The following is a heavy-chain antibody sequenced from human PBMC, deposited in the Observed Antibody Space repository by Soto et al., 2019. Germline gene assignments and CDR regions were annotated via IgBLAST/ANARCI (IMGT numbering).Heavy chain of an antibody. V-gene: IGHV3-33*01. Sequence: GGSLRLACAASGFTFSSYGMHWVRQAPGKGLEWVAVIWYDGSNKYYADSVKGRLTISRDNSKNTLYLQMNSLRAEDTAVYYCARSYYYDSSGYYRSFFQHWGQGT. CDR2: IWYDGSNK. D-gene: IGHD3-22*01. CDR3: ARSYYYDSSGYYRSFFQH. J-gene: IGHJ1*01. CDR1: GFTFSSYG.